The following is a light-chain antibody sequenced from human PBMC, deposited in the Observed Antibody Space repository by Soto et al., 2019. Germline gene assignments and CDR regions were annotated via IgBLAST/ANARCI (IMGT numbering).Light chain of an antibody. CDR2: EVT. Sequence: QSALTQPRSVSGSPGQSVTISCTGTSSDVGGYNYVSWYQHHPGKAPKLMIYEVTNRPSGVSNRFSGSKSGNTASLTISGLQAEDEVDYYCNSYTTNSNRVFGTGTKVTVL. J-gene: IGLJ1*01. CDR1: SSDVGGYNY. V-gene: IGLV2-14*01. CDR3: NSYTTNSNRV.